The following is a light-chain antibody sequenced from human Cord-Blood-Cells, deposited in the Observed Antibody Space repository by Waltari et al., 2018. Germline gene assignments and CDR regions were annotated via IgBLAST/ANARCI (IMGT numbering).Light chain of an antibody. CDR1: QSISSW. V-gene: IGKV1-5*01. CDR3: QQYNSYPYT. CDR2: DAS. J-gene: IGKJ2*01. Sequence: DIQMTQSPSTLSASVGDRVTITCRASQSISSWLAWYQQKPGKAPKLLIYDASSLESGVPSRFSGSGSVTEFTRTISSLQPDDFATYYCQQYNSYPYTFGQGTKLEIK.